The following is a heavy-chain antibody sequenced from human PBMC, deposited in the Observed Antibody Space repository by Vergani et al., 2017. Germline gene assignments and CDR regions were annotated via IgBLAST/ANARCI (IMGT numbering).Heavy chain of an antibody. CDR3: ARGDAIHVAYYYYYMDV. CDR2: IIPIFGTA. J-gene: IGHJ6*03. V-gene: IGHV1-69*06. Sequence: QVQLVQSGAEVKKPGSSVKVSCKASGGTFSSYAISWVRQAPGQGLEWMGGIIPIFGTANYAQKFQGRVTITADKSTSTAYMELSSLRSEDTAVYYCARGDAIHVAYYYYYMDVWSKGTTVTVSS. CDR1: GGTFSSYA.